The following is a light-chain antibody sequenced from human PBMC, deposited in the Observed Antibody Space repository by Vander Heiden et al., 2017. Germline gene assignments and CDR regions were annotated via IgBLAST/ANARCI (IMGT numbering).Light chain of an antibody. Sequence: DIQMTQSPSTLSASVGDRVTITCRASQSIGGYLNWYQHKPGKAPKLLIYAASSLQSGVPSRFSGSGYGTDFTLTISSRQPEDFASYFCQQSDSNLMYTFGQGTKLEIK. CDR1: QSIGGY. V-gene: IGKV1-39*01. J-gene: IGKJ2*01. CDR2: AAS. CDR3: QQSDSNLMYT.